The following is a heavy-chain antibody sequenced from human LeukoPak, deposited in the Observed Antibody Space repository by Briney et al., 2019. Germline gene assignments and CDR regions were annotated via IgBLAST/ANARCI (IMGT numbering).Heavy chain of an antibody. V-gene: IGHV4-38-2*02. D-gene: IGHD3-16*01. CDR2: IYHSGST. Sequence: DPSETLSLTCTVSGYSINSGFYWGWIRQPPGKGLEWIGSIYHSGSTHYKSSLKSRVTISVDTSKNQLSLKLTSVTAADTAVCYCARGVGLTQGGAFDFWGQGTLVTVSS. J-gene: IGHJ4*02. CDR3: ARGVGLTQGGAFDF. CDR1: GYSINSGFY.